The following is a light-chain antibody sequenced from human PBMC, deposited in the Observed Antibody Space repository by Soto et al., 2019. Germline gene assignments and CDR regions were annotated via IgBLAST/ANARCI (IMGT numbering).Light chain of an antibody. J-gene: IGKJ1*01. CDR2: GAS. V-gene: IGKV3-15*01. Sequence: EIVMTQSPATLSVSPGERATLSCRASQSVSSNLAWYQQKPGQAPRLLIYGASTRATGIPARFSGSGSGTEFTLTIDSLQSEDFAVYYCQKYNNWPETFGQGTKVEIK. CDR3: QKYNNWPET. CDR1: QSVSSN.